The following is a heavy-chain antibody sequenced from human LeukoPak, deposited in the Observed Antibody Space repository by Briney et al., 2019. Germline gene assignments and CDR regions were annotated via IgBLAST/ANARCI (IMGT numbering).Heavy chain of an antibody. Sequence: SQTLSLTCTVSGGSISSGGYYWSWIRQHPGKGLEWIGYIYYSGGTYYNPSLKSRVTISVDTSKNQFSLKLSSVTAADTAVYYCARGVAAAGTADYWGQGTLVTVSS. J-gene: IGHJ4*02. CDR2: IYYSGGT. CDR1: GGSISSGGYY. D-gene: IGHD6-13*01. V-gene: IGHV4-31*03. CDR3: ARGVAAAGTADY.